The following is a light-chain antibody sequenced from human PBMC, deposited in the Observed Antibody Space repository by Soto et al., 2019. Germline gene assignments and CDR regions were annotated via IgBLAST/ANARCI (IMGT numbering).Light chain of an antibody. J-gene: IGKJ4*01. Sequence: EVVLTQSPGTLSLSPGEGATLSCRASQSVSSSYLAWYQQKPGQAPRLLIYGASSRATGIPDRFSGSGSGTDFTLTISRLEAEDLAVYYCQQYSSSPTFGGGTKVEIK. CDR2: GAS. CDR1: QSVSSSY. V-gene: IGKV3-20*01. CDR3: QQYSSSPT.